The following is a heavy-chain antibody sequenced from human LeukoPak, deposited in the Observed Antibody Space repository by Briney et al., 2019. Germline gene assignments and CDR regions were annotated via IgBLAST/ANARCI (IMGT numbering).Heavy chain of an antibody. Sequence: PGGSLRLSCAASGFNFRDAAMTWVRQAPGKGLEWVSLISFSGDNSYYADSVKGRFTTSRDNSKNTLSLQMNSLRVEDTAIYYCAKDIQLSTWGLGTMVTVSS. CDR3: AKDIQLST. J-gene: IGHJ3*01. CDR1: GFNFRDAA. V-gene: IGHV3-23*01. CDR2: ISFSGDNS. D-gene: IGHD5-24*01.